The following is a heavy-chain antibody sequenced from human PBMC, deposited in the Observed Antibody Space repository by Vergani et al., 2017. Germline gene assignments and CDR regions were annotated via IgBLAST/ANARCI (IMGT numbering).Heavy chain of an antibody. CDR1: GFIFSNYW. D-gene: IGHD3-10*01. Sequence: VQLVESGGGVVQPGGSLRLSCAASGFIFSNYWMHWVRQAPGKGLVWVSHIQSDGSSTHYADSGQGRFTISRDNAKNTLFLQMNSLRPEDTAVYYCTSLSGWGGYWGQGTLVTVSS. V-gene: IGHV3-74*02. CDR3: TSLSGWGGY. CDR2: IQSDGSST. J-gene: IGHJ4*02.